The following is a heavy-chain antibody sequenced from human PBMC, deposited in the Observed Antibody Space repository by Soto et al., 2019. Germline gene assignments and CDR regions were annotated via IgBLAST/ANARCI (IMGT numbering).Heavy chain of an antibody. CDR3: ARSYGTGSKYYYYYYVDV. CDR2: ISAYNGNT. V-gene: IGHV1-18*01. J-gene: IGHJ6*03. Sequence: QVPLVQSGAEVKKPGASVKVSCKASGYTFTSYGISWVRQAPGQGLEWMGWISAYNGNTNYAQKLQGRVTMTTDTSTSTAYMELRSLRSDDTAVYYCARSYGTGSKYYYYYYVDVWGKGTTVTVSS. D-gene: IGHD3-10*01. CDR1: GYTFTSYG.